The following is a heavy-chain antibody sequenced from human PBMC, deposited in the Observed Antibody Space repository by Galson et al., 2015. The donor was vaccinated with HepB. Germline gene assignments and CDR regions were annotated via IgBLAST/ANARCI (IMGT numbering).Heavy chain of an antibody. J-gene: IGHJ4*02. D-gene: IGHD4-17*01. CDR2: ISSSSSYI. CDR1: GFTFSRYS. Sequence: SLRLSCAASGFTFSRYSMNWVRQAPGKGLEWVSSISSSSSYIYYADSVKGRFTISRDNAKNSLYLQMNSLRAEDTAVYYCARDYGDYVGDGFDYWGQGTLVTVSS. CDR3: ARDYGDYVGDGFDY. V-gene: IGHV3-21*01.